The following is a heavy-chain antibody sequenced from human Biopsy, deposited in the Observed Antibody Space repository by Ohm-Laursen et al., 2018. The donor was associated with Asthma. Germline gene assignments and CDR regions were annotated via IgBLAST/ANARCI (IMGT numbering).Heavy chain of an antibody. V-gene: IGHV3-23*01. Sequence: SLRLSCSASGFTFSSSAMSWVCQAPGKGLERVSAITGSGGTTYYADSVRGRFTISRDNSKNTLYLQMNSLRTEDTAVYYCAKRRGYSGHDNDYWGQGTLAIVSS. CDR1: GFTFSSSA. J-gene: IGHJ4*02. CDR3: AKRRGYSGHDNDY. CDR2: ITGSGGTT. D-gene: IGHD5-12*01.